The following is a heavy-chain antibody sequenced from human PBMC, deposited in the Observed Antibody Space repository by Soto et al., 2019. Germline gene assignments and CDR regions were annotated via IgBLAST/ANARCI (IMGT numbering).Heavy chain of an antibody. J-gene: IGHJ4*02. CDR2: INHSGST. CDR3: ARGGYRLTYFDY. CDR1: GGSFSGYY. V-gene: IGHV4-34*01. D-gene: IGHD6-25*01. Sequence: SETLSLTCAVYGGSFSGYYWSWIRQPPGKGLEWIGEINHSGSTNYNPSLKSRVTISVDTSKNQFSLKLSSVTAADTAVYYCARGGYRLTYFDYWGQGTLVTVSS.